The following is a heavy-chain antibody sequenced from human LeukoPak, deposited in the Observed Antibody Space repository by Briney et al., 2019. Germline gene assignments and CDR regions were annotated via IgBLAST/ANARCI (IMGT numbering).Heavy chain of an antibody. D-gene: IGHD6-19*01. CDR2: VFGADSGT. J-gene: IGHJ4*02. V-gene: IGHV5-51*01. CDR3: ARQDYSSSWCH. CDR1: GYIFSNFF. Sequence: GESLKISCKGSGYIFSNFFIGWVRQVPGKGLEWMGVVFGADSGTRYAPSFEGQVTISADKSVNTAYLQWNSLKTSDTAIYYCARQDYSSSWCHWGQGTLVTVSS.